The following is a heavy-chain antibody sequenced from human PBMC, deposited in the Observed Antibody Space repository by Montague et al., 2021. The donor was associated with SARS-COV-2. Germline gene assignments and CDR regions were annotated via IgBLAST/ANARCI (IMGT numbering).Heavy chain of an antibody. CDR2: IYSGGTT. D-gene: IGHD3-22*01. J-gene: IGHJ4*02. Sequence: SLRLSCAASGFTVNKNYMSWVRQAPGKGLEWVSAIYSGGTTYHGDSVKGRFTISRDNSENTLYLQMNSLRAEDTAVYYCARAETYDSTGPLFYWGQGTLVTVSS. V-gene: IGHV3-53*01. CDR1: GFTVNKNY. CDR3: ARAETYDSTGPLFY.